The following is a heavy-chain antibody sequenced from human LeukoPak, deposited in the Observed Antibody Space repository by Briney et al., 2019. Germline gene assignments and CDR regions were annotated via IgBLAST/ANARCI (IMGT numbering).Heavy chain of an antibody. Sequence: ASVKVSCKASGGTFSSYAISWVRQAPGQGLEWMGGIIPIFGTANYAQKFQGRVTITTDESTSTAYMELSSLRSEDTAVYYCARVVIRGGYFDYWGQGTLVTVSS. CDR2: IIPIFGTA. CDR1: GGTFSSYA. CDR3: ARVVIRGGYFDY. D-gene: IGHD3-10*01. V-gene: IGHV1-69*05. J-gene: IGHJ4*02.